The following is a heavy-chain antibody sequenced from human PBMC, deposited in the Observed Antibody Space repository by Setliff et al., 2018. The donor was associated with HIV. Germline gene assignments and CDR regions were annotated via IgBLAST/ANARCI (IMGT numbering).Heavy chain of an antibody. Sequence: GGSLRLSCAASGFTFSTYVLSWVRQAPGKGLEWVSALTGDGVNTYYADSVKGRFTISRDNSQNMLYLQMNSLRAEDTAVYYCAKDFHSSGWPYYFDYWGQGTLVTVSS. CDR3: AKDFHSSGWPYYFDY. CDR1: GFTFSTYV. CDR2: LTGDGVNT. V-gene: IGHV3-23*01. D-gene: IGHD6-19*01. J-gene: IGHJ4*02.